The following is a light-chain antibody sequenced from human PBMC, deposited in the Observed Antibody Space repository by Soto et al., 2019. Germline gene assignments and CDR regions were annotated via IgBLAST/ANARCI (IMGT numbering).Light chain of an antibody. CDR2: EVS. Sequence: QSVLTQPRSVSGSPGQSVTISCTGTSSDVGGYNYVSWYQQHPGKAPKLLIYEVSARPSGVSGRLSGSKSGNTASLTVSGLQAEDDATYYCSSYTGTNKFVIFGTGTKVTVL. V-gene: IGLV2-8*01. CDR1: SSDVGGYNY. J-gene: IGLJ1*01. CDR3: SSYTGTNKFVI.